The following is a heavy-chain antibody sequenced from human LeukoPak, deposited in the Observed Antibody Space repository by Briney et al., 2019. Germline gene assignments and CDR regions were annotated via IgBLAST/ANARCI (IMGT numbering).Heavy chain of an antibody. Sequence: SETLSLTCAVYGGSFSGDYWSWIRQPPGKGLEWIGEINHSGSTNYNPSLKSRVTISVDTSKNQFSLKLSSVTAADTAVYYCARRLERPFDYWGQGTLVTVSS. D-gene: IGHD1-1*01. CDR1: GGSFSGDY. V-gene: IGHV4-34*01. CDR2: INHSGST. CDR3: ARRLERPFDY. J-gene: IGHJ4*02.